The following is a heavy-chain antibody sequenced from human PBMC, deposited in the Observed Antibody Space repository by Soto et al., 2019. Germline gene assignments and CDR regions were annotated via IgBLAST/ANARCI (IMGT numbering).Heavy chain of an antibody. D-gene: IGHD6-13*01. Sequence: ASVKVSCKASGGTFSSYAISWVRQAPGQGLEWMGGIIPIFGTANYAQKFQGRVTITADESTSTAYMELSSLRSEDTAVYYCARGLHSSSWSPHGWFDPWGQGTLVTVSS. CDR1: GGTFSSYA. CDR3: ARGLHSSSWSPHGWFDP. J-gene: IGHJ5*02. CDR2: IIPIFGTA. V-gene: IGHV1-69*13.